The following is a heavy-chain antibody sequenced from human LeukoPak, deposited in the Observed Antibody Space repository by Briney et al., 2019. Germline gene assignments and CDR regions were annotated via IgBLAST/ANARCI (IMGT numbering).Heavy chain of an antibody. D-gene: IGHD5-12*01. CDR1: GGTFSSYA. V-gene: IGHV1-18*01. CDR3: ARMSWDSGYDYGY. J-gene: IGHJ4*02. CDR2: ISAYNGNT. Sequence: GASVKVSCKASGGTFSSYAISWVRQAPGRGLEWMGWISAYNGNTNYAQKLQGRVTMTTDTSTSTAYMELRSLRSDDTAVYYCARMSWDSGYDYGYWGQGTLVTVSS.